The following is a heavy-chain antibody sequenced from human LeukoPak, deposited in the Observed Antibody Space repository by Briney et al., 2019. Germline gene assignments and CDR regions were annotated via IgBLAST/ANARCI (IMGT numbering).Heavy chain of an antibody. Sequence: EASVKVSCKTSGYTFTDYYIHWVRQAPGQGLEWMGWIHPNSGERNSAQKFQGRVTMTGDSSISTAYMELSRVTSDDTAVYYCARDRDYSNTERGFDYWGQGTLVTVSS. V-gene: IGHV1-2*02. CDR2: IHPNSGER. CDR3: ARDRDYSNTERGFDY. D-gene: IGHD4-11*01. J-gene: IGHJ4*02. CDR1: GYTFTDYY.